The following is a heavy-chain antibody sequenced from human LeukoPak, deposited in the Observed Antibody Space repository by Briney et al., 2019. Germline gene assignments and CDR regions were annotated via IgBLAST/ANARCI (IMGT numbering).Heavy chain of an antibody. CDR1: GYTFSAYY. V-gene: IGHV1-2*06. CDR2: INLNSGGT. J-gene: IGHJ1*01. CDR3: ARGVYGSSEYFQH. Sequence: ASVKVSCKPSGYTFSAYYIHWVRQAPGQGLEWMGRINLNSGGTNYAQEFQGRVTMTRDTSISTAYMELSRLRSDDTAVYYCARGVYGSSEYFQHWGQGTLVTVSS. D-gene: IGHD6-6*01.